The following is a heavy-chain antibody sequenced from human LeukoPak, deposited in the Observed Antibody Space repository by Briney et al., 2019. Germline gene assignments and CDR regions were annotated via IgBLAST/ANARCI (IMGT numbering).Heavy chain of an antibody. CDR3: ARGWGGYSTT. V-gene: IGHV4-34*01. D-gene: IGHD4-11*01. CDR1: GGSFSGYY. CDR2: INHSGST. Sequence: PSETLSLTCAVYGGSFSGYYWSWIRQPPGKGLEWTGEINHSGSTNYNPSLKSRVTISVDTSKNQFSLKLSSVTAADTAVYYCARGWGGYSTTWGQGTLVTVSS. J-gene: IGHJ4*02.